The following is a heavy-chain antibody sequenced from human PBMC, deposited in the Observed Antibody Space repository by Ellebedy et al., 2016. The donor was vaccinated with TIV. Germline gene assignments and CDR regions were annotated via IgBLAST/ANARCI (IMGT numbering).Heavy chain of an antibody. J-gene: IGHJ4*02. V-gene: IGHV3-74*01. CDR1: GFTFSDYW. Sequence: GGSLRLSCAASGFTFSDYWMHWARQGPGKGLVWVSRINGDGGTSSYADSVKGRFTVSRDNSKNTLYLQMNSLRAEDTAVYYCAKSYDSSGNILRFFDTWGQGTLVTVSS. CDR3: AKSYDSSGNILRFFDT. CDR2: INGDGGTS. D-gene: IGHD3-22*01.